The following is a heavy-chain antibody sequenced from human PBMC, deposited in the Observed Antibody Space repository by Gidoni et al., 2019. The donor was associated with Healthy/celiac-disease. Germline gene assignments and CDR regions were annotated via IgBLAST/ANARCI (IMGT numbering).Heavy chain of an antibody. J-gene: IGHJ4*02. CDR3: AKAMGVTYYYDSSGYGVPDY. V-gene: IGHV3-30*18. CDR1: GFTFSGYV. Sequence: QVQLVESGGGVVQPGRSLRLYCAASGFTFSGYVMHWARQAPGKGLEWGAVISYDGSNKYYADSVKGRFTTSRDNSKNTLYLQMNSLRAEDTAVYYCAKAMGVTYYYDSSGYGVPDYWGQGTLVTVSS. CDR2: ISYDGSNK. D-gene: IGHD3-22*01.